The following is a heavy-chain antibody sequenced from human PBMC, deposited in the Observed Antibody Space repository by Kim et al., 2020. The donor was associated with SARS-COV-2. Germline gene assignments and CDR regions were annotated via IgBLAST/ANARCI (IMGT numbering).Heavy chain of an antibody. J-gene: IGHJ5*02. V-gene: IGHV4-38-2*02. CDR1: GYSITSGYY. CDR2: ISHSGGT. CDR3: VRRPSAAGTWWFAP. D-gene: IGHD6-13*01. Sequence: SETLSLTCTVSGYSITSGYYWGWIRQSPGKRLEWIGSISHSGGTYYNPSLRSRVTISVVTSKNQFSLKLSSVTAADTAVYYCVRRPSAAGTWWFAPWGQGTLVTVSS.